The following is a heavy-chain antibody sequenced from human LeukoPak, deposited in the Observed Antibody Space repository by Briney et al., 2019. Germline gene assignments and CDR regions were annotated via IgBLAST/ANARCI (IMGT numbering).Heavy chain of an antibody. CDR3: ARDFRPGKSDWFDP. D-gene: IGHD2/OR15-2a*01. Sequence: GGSLRLSCAASGFTFSSYWMHWVRQAPGKGRVWVSRINSDGSSTSYADSVKGRFTISRDNAKNTLYLQTNSLRAEDTAVYYCARDFRPGKSDWFDPWGQGTLVTVSS. CDR2: INSDGSST. CDR1: GFTFSSYW. J-gene: IGHJ5*02. V-gene: IGHV3-74*01.